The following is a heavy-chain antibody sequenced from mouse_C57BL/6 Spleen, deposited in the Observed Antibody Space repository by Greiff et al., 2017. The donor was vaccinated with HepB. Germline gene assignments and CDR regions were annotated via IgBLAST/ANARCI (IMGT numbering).Heavy chain of an antibody. V-gene: IGHV5-9*01. D-gene: IGHD1-1*01. J-gene: IGHJ4*01. CDR2: ISGGGGNT. CDR3: ARQIYDYGSSYVGYAMDY. Sequence: EVKLVESGGGLVKPGGSLKLSCAASGFTFSSYTMSWVRQTPEKRLEWVATISGGGGNTYYPDSVKGRFTISRDNAKNTLYLQMSSLRSEDTALYYCARQIYDYGSSYVGYAMDYWGQGTSVTVSS. CDR1: GFTFSSYT.